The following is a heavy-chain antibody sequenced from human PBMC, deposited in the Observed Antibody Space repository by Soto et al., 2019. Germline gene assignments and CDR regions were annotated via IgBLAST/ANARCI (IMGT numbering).Heavy chain of an antibody. V-gene: IGHV3-30-3*01. CDR3: ARVGATPLY. J-gene: IGHJ4*02. CDR1: GFTFSSYA. D-gene: IGHD1-26*01. Sequence: QVQLVESGGGVVQPGRSLRLSCAASGFTFSSYAMHWVRQAPGKGLEWVAVISYDGSNKYYADSVKGRFTISRDNSKNTLYLQMNSLRAEDTAVYYCARVGATPLYWGQGTLVTVSS. CDR2: ISYDGSNK.